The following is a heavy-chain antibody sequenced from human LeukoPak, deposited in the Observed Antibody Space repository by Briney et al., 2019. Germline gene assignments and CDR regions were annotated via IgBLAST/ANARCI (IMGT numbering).Heavy chain of an antibody. V-gene: IGHV5-51*01. CDR1: GYSFTSYW. CDR2: IYPGDSDT. CDR3: ARHIYDYYDRSGYPGYYMDV. J-gene: IGHJ6*03. D-gene: IGHD3-22*01. Sequence: GESLKISCKGSGYSFTSYWIGWVRQMHGKGLEWMGIIYPGDSDTGYSPSFQGQVTISAHKSISTAYLQWSSLKASDTAMYYCARHIYDYYDRSGYPGYYMDVWGKGTTVSVFS.